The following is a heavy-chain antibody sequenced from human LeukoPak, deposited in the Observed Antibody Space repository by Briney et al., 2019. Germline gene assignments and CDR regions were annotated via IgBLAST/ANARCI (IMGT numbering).Heavy chain of an antibody. CDR1: GFTFSNSA. CDR2: LSGSGITT. J-gene: IGHJ4*01. V-gene: IGHV3-23*01. Sequence: GGSLRLSCAASGFTFSNSAMSWVRQAPGKGLEWVSTLSGSGITTYYADSVKGRFTITRDNSKNTLYLQMNSLRAEDTAVYYCAKGIYSSGWSYFDYWGHGTLVTVSS. CDR3: AKGIYSSGWSYFDY. D-gene: IGHD6-19*01.